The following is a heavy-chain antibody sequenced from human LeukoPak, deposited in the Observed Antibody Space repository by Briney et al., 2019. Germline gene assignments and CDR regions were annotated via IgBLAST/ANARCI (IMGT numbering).Heavy chain of an antibody. D-gene: IGHD2-2*01. CDR3: AKSSWGLGYCSSTSCHEY. J-gene: IGHJ4*02. Sequence: GGSLRLSCAASGFTFSSYGMHWVRQAPGKGLEWVAFIRYDGSNKYYADSVKGRFTISRDNSKNTLYLQMNSLRAEDTAVYYCAKSSWGLGYCSSTSCHEYWGQGTLVTVSS. CDR1: GFTFSSYG. V-gene: IGHV3-30*02. CDR2: IRYDGSNK.